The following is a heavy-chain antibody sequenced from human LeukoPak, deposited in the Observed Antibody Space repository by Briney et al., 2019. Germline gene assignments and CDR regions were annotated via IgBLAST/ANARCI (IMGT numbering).Heavy chain of an antibody. Sequence: SETLSLTCAVSGGSISSSTCYWGWIRQPPGKGLEWIGRFYTSGSTNYNPSLESRVTISVDTSKNQFSPKLSSVTAADTAVYYCARGHSSSWYGFDYWGQGTLVTVSS. CDR2: FYTSGST. D-gene: IGHD6-13*01. CDR1: GGSISSSTCY. V-gene: IGHV4-61*05. J-gene: IGHJ4*02. CDR3: ARGHSSSWYGFDY.